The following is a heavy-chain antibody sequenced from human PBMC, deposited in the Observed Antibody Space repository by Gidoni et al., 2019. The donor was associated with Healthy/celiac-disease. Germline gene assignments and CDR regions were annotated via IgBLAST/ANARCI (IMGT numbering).Heavy chain of an antibody. D-gene: IGHD6-19*01. J-gene: IGHJ4*02. CDR2: IYTSGST. Sequence: QVQLQESGPGLVKPSQTLSLTCPVPGGSISSGSYYWSWIRQPAGKGLEWIGRIYTSGSTNYNPSLKSRVTISVDTSKNQFSLKLSSVTAADTAVYYCARSIAVADSTKRWDYWGQGTLVTVSS. CDR3: ARSIAVADSTKRWDY. V-gene: IGHV4-61*02. CDR1: GGSISSGSYY.